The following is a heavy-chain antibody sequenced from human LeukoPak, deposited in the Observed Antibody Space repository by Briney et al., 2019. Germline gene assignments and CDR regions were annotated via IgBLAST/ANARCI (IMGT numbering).Heavy chain of an antibody. V-gene: IGHV3-23*01. Sequence: PGGSLRLCCVASGFSFGNYAMSWVRQAPGKGLQWVSQISGTGGATWYAGFARDRFTISRDNSKKTLYLQMSGLRVEDTAMYYCVKDPRDTYGTNWFVSWGQGTLLIVSS. CDR1: GFSFGNYA. D-gene: IGHD2-21*01. CDR3: VKDPRDTYGTNWFVS. CDR2: ISGTGGAT. J-gene: IGHJ5*01.